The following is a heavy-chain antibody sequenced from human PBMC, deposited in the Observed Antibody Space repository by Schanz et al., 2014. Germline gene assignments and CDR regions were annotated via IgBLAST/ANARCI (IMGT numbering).Heavy chain of an antibody. CDR3: AGPALWFGDNCFDP. J-gene: IGHJ5*02. Sequence: EEQLVESGGGLVQPGGSLRLSCAASGFTFSSYSMNWVRQAPGKGLEWVSYISSSSSTRYYADSVKGRFTISRDNAKNTLYLQMNSLRAEDTAVYYCAGPALWFGDNCFDPWGQGTLVTVSS. D-gene: IGHD3-10*01. V-gene: IGHV3-48*01. CDR1: GFTFSSYS. CDR2: ISSSSSTR.